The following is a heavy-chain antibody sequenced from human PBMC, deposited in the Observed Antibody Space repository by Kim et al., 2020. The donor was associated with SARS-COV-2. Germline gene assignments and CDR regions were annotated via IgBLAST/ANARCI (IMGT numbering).Heavy chain of an antibody. J-gene: IGHJ4*02. Sequence: GGSLRLSCVASGFTFTIYGMSWVRQAPGKGLEWVSVISVSGQSTYYLDSVKGRFTVSRDNSKNTVYLHMNGLTADDTAIYFCAKRRTSGWLREDFDFWGQGTLVTVSS. V-gene: IGHV3-23*01. CDR1: GFTFTIYG. CDR2: ISVSGQST. D-gene: IGHD6-19*01. CDR3: AKRRTSGWLREDFDF.